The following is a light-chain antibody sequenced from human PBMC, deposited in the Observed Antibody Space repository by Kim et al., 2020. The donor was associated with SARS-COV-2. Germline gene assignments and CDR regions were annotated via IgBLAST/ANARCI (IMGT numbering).Light chain of an antibody. CDR2: GAS. J-gene: IGKJ2*01. V-gene: IGKV3-20*01. Sequence: EIVLTQSPGTLSLSPGERATLSCRASEMVSSSYLTWFQQKPGQAPRLLIYGASSRATGIPDRFSGSASGTDFTLTISRLEPEDFAVYYCQQYVSSPLYTFGQGTKLEI. CDR1: EMVSSSY. CDR3: QQYVSSPLYT.